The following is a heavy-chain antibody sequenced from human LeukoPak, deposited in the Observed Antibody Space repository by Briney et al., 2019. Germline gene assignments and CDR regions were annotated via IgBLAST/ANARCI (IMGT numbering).Heavy chain of an antibody. Sequence: GGSLRLSCAASGFTFSSYSMIWVRQAPGKGLEWVSSISSSSSYIYYADSVKGRFTISRDNAKNSLYLQMNSLRAEDTAVYYCARLPHYYDSQPFDYWGQGTLVTVSS. J-gene: IGHJ4*02. D-gene: IGHD3-22*01. V-gene: IGHV3-21*01. CDR3: ARLPHYYDSQPFDY. CDR2: ISSSSSYI. CDR1: GFTFSSYS.